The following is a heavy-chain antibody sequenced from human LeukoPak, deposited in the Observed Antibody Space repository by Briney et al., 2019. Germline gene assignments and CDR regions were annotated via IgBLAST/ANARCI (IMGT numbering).Heavy chain of an antibody. CDR2: ISSSSSYI. CDR3: ARDAVRERWLQFNYFDY. CDR1: GFIFSSYA. Sequence: GGSLRLSCAASGFIFSSYAMHWVRQAPGKGLEWVSSISSSSSYIYYADSVKGRFTISRDNAKNSLYLQMNSLRAEDTAVYYCARDAVRERWLQFNYFDYWGQGTLVTVSS. V-gene: IGHV3-21*01. J-gene: IGHJ4*02. D-gene: IGHD5-24*01.